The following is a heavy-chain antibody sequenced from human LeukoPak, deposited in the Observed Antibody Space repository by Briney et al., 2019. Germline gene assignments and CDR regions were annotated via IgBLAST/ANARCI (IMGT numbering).Heavy chain of an antibody. D-gene: IGHD1-26*01. J-gene: IGHJ5*02. CDR3: ARAGTEWEFDP. V-gene: IGHV4-59*08. Sequence: SETLSLTCTVSGGSISSYYWSWIRQPPGKGLEWIGYIYYSGSTNYNPSLKSRVTISVDTSKNQFSLKLSSVTAADTAVYYCARAGTEWEFDPWGRGTLVTVSS. CDR2: IYYSGST. CDR1: GGSISSYY.